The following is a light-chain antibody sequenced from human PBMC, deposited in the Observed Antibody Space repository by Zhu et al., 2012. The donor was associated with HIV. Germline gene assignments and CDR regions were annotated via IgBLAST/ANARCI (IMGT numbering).Light chain of an antibody. J-gene: IGKJ4*01. Sequence: IVLTQSPATLSLSPGEGATVSCRASRSVSSFLAWYQQKPGRAPRLLIYDSSKRAAGIPPRFSGSGSGTDFTLTISSLEPEDFALYYCQQRSNWPLTFGGGTKVEIK. CDR3: QQRSNWPLT. CDR1: RSVSSF. CDR2: DSS. V-gene: IGKV3-11*01.